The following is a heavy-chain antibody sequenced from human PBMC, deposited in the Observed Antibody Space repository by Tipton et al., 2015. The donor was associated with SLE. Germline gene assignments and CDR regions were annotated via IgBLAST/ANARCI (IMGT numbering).Heavy chain of an antibody. Sequence: QLVQSGAEVKKPGASVKVSCKASGYTFTSYDINWVRQATGQGIEWMGWMNPNSGNTGYAQKFQGRVTMTRNTSVSTAYMELSSLRSEDTAVYYCARGQLVQCYYYYYMDVLGKGTTVTVSS. D-gene: IGHD6-13*01. J-gene: IGHJ6*03. CDR3: ARGQLVQCYYYYYMDV. CDR1: GYTFTSYD. V-gene: IGHV1-8*02. CDR2: MNPNSGNT.